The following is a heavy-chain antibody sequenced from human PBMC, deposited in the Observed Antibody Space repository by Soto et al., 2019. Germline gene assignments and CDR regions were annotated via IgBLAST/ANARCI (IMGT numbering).Heavy chain of an antibody. CDR2: ISYDGSNK. D-gene: IGHD2-15*01. J-gene: IGHJ4*02. Sequence: GGSLRLSCAASGFTFSSYGMHWVRQAPGKGLEWVAVISYDGSNKYYADSVKGRFTISRDNSKNTLYLQMNSLRAEDTAVYYCAKGKRVLGYCSGGSCRDMGVIDYWGQGTLVTVSS. V-gene: IGHV3-30*18. CDR3: AKGKRVLGYCSGGSCRDMGVIDY. CDR1: GFTFSSYG.